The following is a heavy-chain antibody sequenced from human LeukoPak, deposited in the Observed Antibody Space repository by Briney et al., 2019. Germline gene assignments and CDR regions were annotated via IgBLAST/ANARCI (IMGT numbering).Heavy chain of an antibody. CDR3: ARDPRGYSYGSYYFDY. D-gene: IGHD5-18*01. V-gene: IGHV3-53*01. J-gene: IGHJ4*02. CDR1: GFTVSSNY. CDR2: IYSGGST. Sequence: GGHLRLSCAASGFTVSSNYMSWVRQAPGKGLEWVTVIYSGGSTYYADSVKGRFTISRDNSKNTLYLQMNSLRAEDTAVYYCARDPRGYSYGSYYFDYWGQGTLVTVSS.